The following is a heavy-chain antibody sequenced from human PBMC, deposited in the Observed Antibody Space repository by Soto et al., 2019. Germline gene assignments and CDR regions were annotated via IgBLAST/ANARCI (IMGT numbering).Heavy chain of an antibody. V-gene: IGHV1-69*01. J-gene: IGHJ6*02. CDR1: GGTFSSYA. D-gene: IGHD3-3*01. CDR2: IIPIFGTA. Sequence: QVQLVQSGAEVKKPGSSVKVSCKASGGTFSSYAISRVRQAPGQGLEWMGGIIPIFGTANYAQKFQGRVTITADEGTTTAYMELSSLRSEGTAVYYWANGGGASNYDFWSGYYYYYGMDVWGQGTTVTVSS. CDR3: ANGGGASNYDFWSGYYYYYGMDV.